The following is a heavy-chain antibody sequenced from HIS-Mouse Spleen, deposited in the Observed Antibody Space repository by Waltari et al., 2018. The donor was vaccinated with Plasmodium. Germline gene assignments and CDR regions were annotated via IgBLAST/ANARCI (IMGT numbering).Heavy chain of an antibody. CDR2: INHSGST. CDR1: GGSYSGYY. V-gene: IGHV4-34*01. CDR3: ARGLRGHYWYFDL. Sequence: QVQLQQWGEGLLKPSETLSLTCAVYGGSYSGYYWRWSRQPPGKGLEWIGEINHSGSTNYNPSLKSRVTISVDTSKNQFSLKLSSVTAADTAVYYCARGLRGHYWYFDLWGRGTLVTVSS. D-gene: IGHD3-10*01. J-gene: IGHJ2*01.